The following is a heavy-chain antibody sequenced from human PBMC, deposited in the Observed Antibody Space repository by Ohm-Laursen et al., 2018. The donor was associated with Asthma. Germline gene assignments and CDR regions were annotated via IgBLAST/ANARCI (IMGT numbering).Heavy chain of an antibody. Sequence: TLSLTCTVSGGSISSGGYYWSWIRQHPGKSLEWIGYIYYSGSTYYNPSLKSRVTISVDTSKNQFSLKLSSVTAADTAVYYCARALRVVGAFDIWGQGTMVTVSS. D-gene: IGHD2-15*01. V-gene: IGHV4-31*03. J-gene: IGHJ3*02. CDR2: IYYSGST. CDR1: GGSISSGGYY. CDR3: ARALRVVGAFDI.